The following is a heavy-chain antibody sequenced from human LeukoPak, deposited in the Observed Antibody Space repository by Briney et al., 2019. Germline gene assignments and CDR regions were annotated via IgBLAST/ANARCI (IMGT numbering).Heavy chain of an antibody. Sequence: SETLSLTCTVSGGSISSSSYYWGWIRQPPGKGLEWIGSIYSSGSTYYNPSLKSRVTISVDTSKNQFSLKLSSVTAADTAVYYCARHPITPTWVVWFDPWGQGTLVTVSP. CDR3: ARHPITPTWVVWFDP. D-gene: IGHD1-14*01. J-gene: IGHJ5*02. CDR1: GGSISSSSYY. V-gene: IGHV4-39*01. CDR2: IYSSGST.